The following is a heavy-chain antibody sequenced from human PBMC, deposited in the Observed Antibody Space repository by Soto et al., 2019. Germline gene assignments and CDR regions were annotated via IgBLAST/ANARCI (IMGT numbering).Heavy chain of an antibody. Sequence: QVQLVQSGAEVKKPGASVKVSCKASGYTFTSYGISWVRQAHGQGLERMGWISAYNGNTNYALKLHGRVTMTTDTPTSTAYMELRSLRSEDTAVYYCARDAQGVFLHYWGQGNLVSGSS. J-gene: IGHJ4*02. D-gene: IGHD3-16*01. V-gene: IGHV1-18*01. CDR1: GYTFTSYG. CDR2: ISAYNGNT. CDR3: ARDAQGVFLHY.